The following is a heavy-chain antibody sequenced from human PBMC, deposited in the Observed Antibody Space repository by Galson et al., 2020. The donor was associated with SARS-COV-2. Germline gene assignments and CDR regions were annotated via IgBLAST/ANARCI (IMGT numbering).Heavy chain of an antibody. D-gene: IGHD3-22*01. CDR3: AREEDDSSGYYYLGLDY. J-gene: IGHJ4*02. Sequence: GESLKMSCAASGFTFSSYSMNWVRQAPGKGLEWVSYISSSSSTIYYADSVKGRFTISRDNAKNSLYLQMNSLRDEDTAVYYCAREEDDSSGYYYLGLDYWGQGTLVTVSS. CDR1: GFTFSSYS. V-gene: IGHV3-48*02. CDR2: ISSSSSTI.